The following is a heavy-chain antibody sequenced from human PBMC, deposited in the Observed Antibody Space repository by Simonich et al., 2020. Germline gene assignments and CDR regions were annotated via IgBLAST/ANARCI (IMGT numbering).Heavy chain of an antibody. CDR1: GYTFTSYG. D-gene: IGHD2-15*01. J-gene: IGHJ4*02. CDR3: ARASRGTWWYYYFDY. CDR2: ISAYNGNT. V-gene: IGHV1-18*01. Sequence: QVQLVQSGAEVKKPGASVKVSCKASGYTFTSYGISWVRQAPGQGLEWMGGISAYNGNTTYAQKLQGRGTMTTDTSTSTAYMGLRSLRSDDTAVYYCARASRGTWWYYYFDYWGQGTLVTVSS.